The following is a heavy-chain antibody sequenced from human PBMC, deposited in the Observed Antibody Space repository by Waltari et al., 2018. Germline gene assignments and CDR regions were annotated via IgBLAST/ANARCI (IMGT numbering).Heavy chain of an antibody. CDR2: IYHSGST. CDR1: GYSISSGYY. CDR3: ARRYYDFWSGYYYFDY. Sequence: QVQLQESGPGLVKPSETLSLTCAVSGYSISSGYYWGWIRQPPGKGLEWIGSIYHSGSTYYNPSIKSRVTISVDTSKNQFSLKLSSVTAADTAVYYCARRYYDFWSGYYYFDYWGQGTLVTVSS. J-gene: IGHJ4*02. V-gene: IGHV4-38-2*01. D-gene: IGHD3-3*01.